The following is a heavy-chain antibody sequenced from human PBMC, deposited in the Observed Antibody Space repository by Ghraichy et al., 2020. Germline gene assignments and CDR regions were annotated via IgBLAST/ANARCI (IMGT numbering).Heavy chain of an antibody. CDR1: GFTFSSYG. V-gene: IGHV3-30*18. D-gene: IGHD3-10*01. CDR3: AKTQGLLWFGEITEPYYYYGMDV. J-gene: IGHJ6*02. CDR2: ISYDGSNK. Sequence: GGSLRLSCAASGFTFSSYGMHWVRQAPGKGLEWVAVISYDGSNKYYADSVKGRFTISRDNSKNTLYLQMNSLRAEDTAVYYCAKTQGLLWFGEITEPYYYYGMDVWGQGTTVTVSS.